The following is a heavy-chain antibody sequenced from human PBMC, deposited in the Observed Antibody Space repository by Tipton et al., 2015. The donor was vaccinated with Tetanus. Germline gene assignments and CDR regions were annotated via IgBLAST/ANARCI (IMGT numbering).Heavy chain of an antibody. CDR2: INHRGGT. D-gene: IGHD6-19*01. CDR3: ASLPKHWLAPRGAP. V-gene: IGHV4-34*01. J-gene: IGHJ5*02. Sequence: TLSLTCNVSSGSINSHYWGWVRQPPGKGLEWIGEINHRGGTMYNPSLKSRVTISGDTSRNQFSLNLTSVTAADTAVYYCASLPKHWLAPRGAPWGQGTLVTVSS. CDR1: SGSINSHY.